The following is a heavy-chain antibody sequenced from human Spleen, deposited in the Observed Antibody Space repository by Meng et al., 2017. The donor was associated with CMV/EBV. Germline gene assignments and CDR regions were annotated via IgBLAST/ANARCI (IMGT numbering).Heavy chain of an antibody. Sequence: GGSLRLSCAASGFTFSSYGMHWVRQAPGKGLEWVAFIRYDGSNKYYADSVKGRFTISRDNSKNTLYLQMNSLRAEDTAVYYCAKDRFGSGSYEPDYWGQGTLVTVSS. V-gene: IGHV3-30*02. CDR1: GFTFSSYG. CDR3: AKDRFGSGSYEPDY. D-gene: IGHD3-10*01. CDR2: IRYDGSNK. J-gene: IGHJ4*02.